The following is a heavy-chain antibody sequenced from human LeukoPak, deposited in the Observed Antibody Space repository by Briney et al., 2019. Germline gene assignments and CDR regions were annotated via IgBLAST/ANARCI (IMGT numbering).Heavy chain of an antibody. J-gene: IGHJ5*02. CDR1: GFTFSSYS. CDR2: ISSSSSYI. CDR3: WPTSNWFDP. Sequence: GGSLRLSCAASGFTFSSYSMNWGRQAAGKGLEWVSSISSSSSYIYYADSVKGRFTISRDNAKNSLYLQMNSLRAEDTAVYYCWPTSNWFDPWGQGTLVTVSS. V-gene: IGHV3-21*04.